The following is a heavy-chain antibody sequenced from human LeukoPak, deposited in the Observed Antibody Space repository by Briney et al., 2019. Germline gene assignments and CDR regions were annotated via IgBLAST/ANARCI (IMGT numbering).Heavy chain of an antibody. Sequence: SETLSLTCTVSGGSISSSSYYWGWIRQPPGKGLEWIGSIYYSGSTYYNPSLKSRVTISVDTSKNQFSLKLTSVTAADTAIYHCARHSPPSSGYCSRTNCNMAGAEYYYMDVWGKGTTVTVSS. CDR2: IYYSGST. CDR1: GGSISSSSYY. CDR3: ARHSPPSSGYCSRTNCNMAGAEYYYMDV. J-gene: IGHJ6*03. D-gene: IGHD2-2*01. V-gene: IGHV4-39*01.